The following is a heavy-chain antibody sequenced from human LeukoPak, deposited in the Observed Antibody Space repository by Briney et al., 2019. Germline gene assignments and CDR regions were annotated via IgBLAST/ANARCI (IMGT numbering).Heavy chain of an antibody. CDR2: IYSSGST. CDR3: VRGKAAAGAIWFDP. V-gene: IGHV4-59*01. CDR1: GGSMSGYS. D-gene: IGHD6-13*01. Sequence: SETLSLACTVSGGSMSGYSWTWIRQPPGKGLEWIGCIYSSGSTSYKPSLKSRITISLDTSKNQFSLDLSSVTAADTAVYYCVRGKAAAGAIWFDPWGQGTLVTVSS. J-gene: IGHJ5*02.